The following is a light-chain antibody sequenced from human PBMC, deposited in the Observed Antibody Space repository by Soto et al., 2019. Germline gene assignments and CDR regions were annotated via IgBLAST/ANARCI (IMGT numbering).Light chain of an antibody. CDR3: QQRDNWPRT. CDR1: QSVSTS. V-gene: IGKV3-11*01. CDR2: DAS. J-gene: IGKJ1*01. Sequence: DTVLTQSPATLSLSPGERATLSCRASQSVSTSLAWYQQKVGQTPRLLIYDASKRATGTPARFSGSGFGTDFTLTISSLESEDFAVYYCQQRDNWPRTFGQGTKVEIK.